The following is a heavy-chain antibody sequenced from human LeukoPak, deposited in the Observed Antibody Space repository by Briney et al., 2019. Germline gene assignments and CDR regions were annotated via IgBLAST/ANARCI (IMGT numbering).Heavy chain of an antibody. CDR3: ARHLSAGSDRHFDY. CDR1: GYSFTSYW. Sequence: SGESLKISCKGSGYSFTSYWIGWVRQMPGKGLEWMGIIYPGDSDTRYSPSFQGQVTISADKSISTAYLKWSSLKASDTAMYYCARHLSAGSDRHFDYWGQGTLVIVSS. D-gene: IGHD3-16*02. J-gene: IGHJ4*02. V-gene: IGHV5-51*01. CDR2: IYPGDSDT.